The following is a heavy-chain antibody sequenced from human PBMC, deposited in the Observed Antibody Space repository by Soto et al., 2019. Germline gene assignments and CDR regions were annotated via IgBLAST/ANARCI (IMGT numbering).Heavy chain of an antibody. CDR3: ARTRKHPGYYYYGMDV. Sequence: QVQLQQWGAGLLKPSETLSLTCAVYVGSFSGYYWSWIRQPPGKGLEWIGEINHSGSTNYNPSLKSRVTISLDTSKNQFSLKLSSVTAADTAVYYCARTRKHPGYYYYGMDVWGQGTTVTVSS. CDR1: VGSFSGYY. CDR2: INHSGST. V-gene: IGHV4-34*01. J-gene: IGHJ6*02.